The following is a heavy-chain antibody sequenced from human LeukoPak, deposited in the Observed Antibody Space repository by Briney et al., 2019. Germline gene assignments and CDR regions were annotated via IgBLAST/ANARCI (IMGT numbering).Heavy chain of an antibody. Sequence: ESGGSLRLSCAAPGFTFNTYGMSWVRHSPGKGLEWVSAISGSATGYMTNYADSVKGRFTISRDNDKNTLYLQMSSLRVEDTAVYYCTNHHWAFEFWGQGTLVTVSS. D-gene: IGHD7-27*01. J-gene: IGHJ4*02. CDR3: TNHHWAFEF. V-gene: IGHV3-23*01. CDR2: ISGSATGYMT. CDR1: GFTFNTYG.